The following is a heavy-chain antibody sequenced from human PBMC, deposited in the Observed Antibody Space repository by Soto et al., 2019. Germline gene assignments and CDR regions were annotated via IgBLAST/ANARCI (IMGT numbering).Heavy chain of an antibody. CDR3: ARHRRFGSGPFDY. Sequence: SETLSLTCTVSGGSISSYYWSWIRQPPGKGLEWIGYIYYSGSTNYNPSLKSRVTISVDTSKNQFSLKLSSVTAADTAVYYCARHRRFGSGPFDYWGQGTLVTVSS. CDR1: GGSISSYY. J-gene: IGHJ4*02. CDR2: IYYSGST. D-gene: IGHD6-19*01. V-gene: IGHV4-59*08.